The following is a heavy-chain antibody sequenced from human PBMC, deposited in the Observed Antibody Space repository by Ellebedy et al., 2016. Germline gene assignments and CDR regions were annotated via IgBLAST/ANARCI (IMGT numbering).Heavy chain of an antibody. CDR1: GGSISSSSYY. D-gene: IGHD6-19*01. Sequence: ESLKISCTVSGGSISSSSYYWGWIRQPPGKGLEWIGSIYYSGSTYYNPSLKSLVTISVDTSKNQFSLKLSSVTAADTAVYYCATGNGAYSSGWYRLSTTYYYYGMDVWGQGTTVTVSS. CDR2: IYYSGST. J-gene: IGHJ6*02. CDR3: ATGNGAYSSGWYRLSTTYYYYGMDV. V-gene: IGHV4-39*01.